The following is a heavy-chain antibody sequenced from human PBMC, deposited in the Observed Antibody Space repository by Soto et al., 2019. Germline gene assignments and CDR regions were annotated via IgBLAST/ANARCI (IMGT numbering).Heavy chain of an antibody. V-gene: IGHV1-69*13. CDR3: ASDYYYDSSGYYSGYFDY. D-gene: IGHD3-22*01. J-gene: IGHJ4*02. CDR1: GGTFSNYA. CDR2: IIPIFGTA. Sequence: ASVKVSCKASGGTFSNYAISWVRQAPGQGLEWMGGIIPIFGTANYAQKFQGRVTITADESTSTAYMELSSLRSEDTAVYYCASDYYYDSSGYYSGYFDYWGQGTLVTVSS.